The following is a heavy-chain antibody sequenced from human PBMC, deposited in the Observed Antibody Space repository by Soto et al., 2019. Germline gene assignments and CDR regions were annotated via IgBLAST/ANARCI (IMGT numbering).Heavy chain of an antibody. J-gene: IGHJ4*02. Sequence: QVQLVESGGGVVQPGRSLRLSCAASGFTFSSYAMHWVRQAPGKGLEWVAVISYDGSNKYYADSVKGRFTISRDNSKNTLYLQMNSLRAEDTAVYYCARTHIRVATIRTVDYWGQGTLVTVSS. CDR3: ARTHIRVATIRTVDY. V-gene: IGHV3-30-3*01. CDR2: ISYDGSNK. D-gene: IGHD5-12*01. CDR1: GFTFSSYA.